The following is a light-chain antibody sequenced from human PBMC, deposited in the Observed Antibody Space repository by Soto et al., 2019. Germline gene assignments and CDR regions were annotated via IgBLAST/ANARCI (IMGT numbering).Light chain of an antibody. V-gene: IGKV3-20*01. Sequence: EIVMTQSPGTLSLSPGETATLSCRARQSVSSNYVAWFHQKRGQAPRLLIYGASIRATGVPDRFSASGSGTDFTLTFSRLEPEAFAVYYCQQYGRSPFTFGPETKVDIK. CDR3: QQYGRSPFT. CDR2: GAS. CDR1: QSVSSNY. J-gene: IGKJ3*01.